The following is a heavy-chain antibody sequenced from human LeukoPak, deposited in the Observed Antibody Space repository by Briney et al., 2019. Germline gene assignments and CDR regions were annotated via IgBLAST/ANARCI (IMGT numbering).Heavy chain of an antibody. D-gene: IGHD5-12*01. V-gene: IGHV4-59*01. CDR3: ARLTGGYDFDY. CDR1: GGSISSYY. CDR2: IYYSGST. Sequence: SETLSLTCTVSGGSISSYYWSWIRQPPGNGLEWIGYIYYSGSTNYNPSLKSRVTISVDTSKNQFSLKLSSVTAADTAVYYCARLTGGYDFDYWGQGTLVTVSS. J-gene: IGHJ4*02.